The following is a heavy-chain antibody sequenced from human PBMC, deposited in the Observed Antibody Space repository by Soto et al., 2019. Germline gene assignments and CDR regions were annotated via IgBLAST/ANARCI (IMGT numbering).Heavy chain of an antibody. CDR2: IKQDGSEK. CDR1: GFTFSSYW. V-gene: IGHV3-7*01. CDR3: AREDFWSGYRPPQFDY. Sequence: GGSLRLSCAASGFTFSSYWMSWVRQAPGKGLEWVANIKQDGSEKYYVDSVKGRFTISRDNAKNSLYLQMNSLRAEDTAVYYCAREDFWSGYRPPQFDYWGQGTLVTVSS. D-gene: IGHD3-3*01. J-gene: IGHJ4*02.